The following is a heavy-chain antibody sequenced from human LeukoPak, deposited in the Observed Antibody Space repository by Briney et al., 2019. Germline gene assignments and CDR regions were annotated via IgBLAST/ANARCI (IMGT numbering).Heavy chain of an antibody. CDR1: GFTFSTFA. CDR3: ARYAELQNCSDLTCQALDL. Sequence: PGGSLRLSCAASGFTFSTFAMHWVRQAPGKGLEWVSVISTDGSEKYYADSVKGRFTISRDNSQNTIYLQMKSLTIEDTALYYCARYAELQNCSDLTCQALDLWGQGTLVTVSS. J-gene: IGHJ5*02. D-gene: IGHD6-19*01. V-gene: IGHV3-30*01. CDR2: ISTDGSEK.